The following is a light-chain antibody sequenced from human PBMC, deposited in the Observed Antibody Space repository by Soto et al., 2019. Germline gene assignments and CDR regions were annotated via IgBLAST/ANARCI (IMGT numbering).Light chain of an antibody. V-gene: IGKV4-1*01. CDR1: ESVLYRSNGSNY. CDR2: WAS. CDR3: QRYTTTPFT. Sequence: DIVMTQSPDSLAVSLGERATMHCKYSESVLYRSNGSNYLAWYQQKPGQPPKVLFYWASTRESGVPDRFSGSWAGTDFPLTISSLQAEDVAVYFCQRYTTTPFTFGQGTKLEIK. J-gene: IGKJ2*01.